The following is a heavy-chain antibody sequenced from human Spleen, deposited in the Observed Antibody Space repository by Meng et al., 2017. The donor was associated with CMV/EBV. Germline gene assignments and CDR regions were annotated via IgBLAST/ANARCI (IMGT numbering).Heavy chain of an antibody. CDR2: ISYDGRNE. Sequence: GESLKISCAASGFTFSSYVKHWVRQAPGKGLECVAFISYDGRNEYYADSVKGRFTISRDNSKNTLYLQMNSLRAEDTAVYYCARDRSGGDPWYFDLWGRGTLVTVSS. CDR3: ARDRSGGDPWYFDL. CDR1: GFTFSSYV. V-gene: IGHV3-30*03. J-gene: IGHJ2*01. D-gene: IGHD2-21*01.